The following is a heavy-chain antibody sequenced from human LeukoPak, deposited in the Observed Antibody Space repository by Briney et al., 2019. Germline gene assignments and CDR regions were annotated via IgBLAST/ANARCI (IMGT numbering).Heavy chain of an antibody. J-gene: IGHJ6*03. CDR1: GYSISSGYY. CDR2: IYHSGRT. Sequence: SETLSLTCTVSGYSISSGYYWGWIRQPPGKGLEWIGSIYHSGRTFYNPSLKSRVTISVDTSKNQFSLKLSSVTAADTAVYYCARRVGRWFGERAYYYNYMDVWGKGTTVTISS. V-gene: IGHV4-38-2*02. CDR3: ARRVGRWFGERAYYYNYMDV. D-gene: IGHD3-10*01.